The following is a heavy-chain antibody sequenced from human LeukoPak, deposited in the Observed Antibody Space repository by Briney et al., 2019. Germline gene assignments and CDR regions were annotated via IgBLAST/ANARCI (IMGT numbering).Heavy chain of an antibody. V-gene: IGHV3-30*14. D-gene: IGHD6-19*01. CDR1: GFTFSSYA. J-gene: IGHJ6*02. Sequence: GRSLRLSCAASGFTFSSYAMNWVRQAPGKGLEWVALISYDGSNKNYADSVKGRFTISRDNSKNTLYLQMNSLRAEDTAVYYCARLFSSGWYPDYYYGMDVWGQGTTVTVSS. CDR3: ARLFSSGWYPDYYYGMDV. CDR2: ISYDGSNK.